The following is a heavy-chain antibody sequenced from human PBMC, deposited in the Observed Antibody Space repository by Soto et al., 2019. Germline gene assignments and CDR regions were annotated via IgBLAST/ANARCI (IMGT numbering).Heavy chain of an antibody. D-gene: IGHD3-3*01. CDR3: AQRVIWRPHDWYLCWFAP. CDR2: IYWDNDK. J-gene: IGHJ5*02. Sequence: QITLEESGPTLLTPTQTLTLTFTFSGFSLSTSGVGGGWIRQPPGKALELLALIYWDNDKRYSPSLKNSVTTTKARADTHVVLTLGNVAAADTATYCCAQRVIWRPHDWYLCWFAPWGQGALVSVSS. V-gene: IGHV2-5*02. CDR1: GFSLSTSGVG.